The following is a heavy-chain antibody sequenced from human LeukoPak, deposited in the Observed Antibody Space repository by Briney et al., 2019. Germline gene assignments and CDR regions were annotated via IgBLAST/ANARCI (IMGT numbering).Heavy chain of an antibody. Sequence: GGSLRLSCAASGFTFSSYSMNWVRQAPGKGLEWVSSISSSSSYIYYADSVKGRFTISRDNAKNSLYLQMNSLRAEDTAVYYCASASPGLIGYWGPGTLVTASP. CDR1: GFTFSSYS. D-gene: IGHD3-10*01. V-gene: IGHV3-21*01. CDR3: ASASPGLIGY. J-gene: IGHJ4*02. CDR2: ISSSSSYI.